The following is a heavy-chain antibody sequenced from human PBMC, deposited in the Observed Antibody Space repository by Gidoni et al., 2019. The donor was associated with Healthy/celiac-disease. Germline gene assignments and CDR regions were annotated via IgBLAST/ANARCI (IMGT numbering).Heavy chain of an antibody. D-gene: IGHD3-10*01. CDR1: GDTFTGYF. V-gene: IGHV1-2*02. CDR3: ASWAGAPPAPIPLFDY. CDR2: INPNSGDT. Sequence: HVRLVQSGAVVKKPGASGTVSCKASGDTFTGYFIHWVRQAPGQGLEWMGWINPNSGDTNYAQKFQARVTMTSDTSTSTAYMELSRLRSDDTAVYYCASWAGAPPAPIPLFDYWGQGTLVTVSS. J-gene: IGHJ4*02.